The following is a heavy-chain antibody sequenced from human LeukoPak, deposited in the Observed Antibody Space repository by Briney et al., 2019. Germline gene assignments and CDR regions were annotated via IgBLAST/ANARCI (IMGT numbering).Heavy chain of an antibody. V-gene: IGHV4-39*01. Sequence: SETLSLTCTVSGGSISSGDYYWGWIRQPPGEGLEWIGSIYYSGSTYYNPSLTSRVTISVDTSKNQFSLKLSSVTAADTAVYYCARLYGYSFAVSRKYFDYWGQGTLVTVPS. D-gene: IGHD5-24*01. CDR3: ARLYGYSFAVSRKYFDY. CDR2: IYYSGST. J-gene: IGHJ4*02. CDR1: GGSISSGDYY.